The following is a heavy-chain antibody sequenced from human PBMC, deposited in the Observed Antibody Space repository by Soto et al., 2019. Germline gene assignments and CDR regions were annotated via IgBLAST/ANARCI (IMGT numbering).Heavy chain of an antibody. V-gene: IGHV3-21*01. CDR2: ISSSSSYI. D-gene: IGHD1-26*01. J-gene: IGHJ6*02. CDR1: GFTFSSYS. CDR3: ARGGGARIYYYYGMDV. Sequence: EVQLVESGGGLVKPGGSLRLSCAASGFTFSSYSMNWVRQAPGKGLEWVSSISSSSSYIYYADSVKGRFTISRDNAKNSLYLQMNSLRAEDTAVYYCARGGGARIYYYYGMDVWGQGTTVTVSS.